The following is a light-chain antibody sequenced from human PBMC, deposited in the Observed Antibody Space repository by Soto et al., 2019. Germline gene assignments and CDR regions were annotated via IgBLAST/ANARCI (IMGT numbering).Light chain of an antibody. Sequence: IQVTQSPSSLSASVGDRVPITCRASQGIRNDLGWYQQKPGKATKLLIYEASSLESGVPSRLSGSGSGTEFTLTISSQQNDDFANYYQQQYNSYSTFGQGTKVDI. J-gene: IGKJ1*01. CDR2: EAS. CDR1: QGIRND. V-gene: IGKV1-17*01. CDR3: QQYNSYST.